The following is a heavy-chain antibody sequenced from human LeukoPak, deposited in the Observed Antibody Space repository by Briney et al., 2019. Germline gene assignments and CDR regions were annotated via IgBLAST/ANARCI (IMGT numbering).Heavy chain of an antibody. Sequence: GGSLRLSCAASGFTFSSYGMHWVRQAPGKGLEWVAVISYDGSEKYYVDSVKGRFTISRDNAKNSLYLQMNSLRAEDTAVYYCARERGAVDPRSDYWGQGTLVTVSS. D-gene: IGHD6-19*01. V-gene: IGHV3-30*03. CDR3: ARERGAVDPRSDY. J-gene: IGHJ4*02. CDR1: GFTFSSYG. CDR2: ISYDGSEK.